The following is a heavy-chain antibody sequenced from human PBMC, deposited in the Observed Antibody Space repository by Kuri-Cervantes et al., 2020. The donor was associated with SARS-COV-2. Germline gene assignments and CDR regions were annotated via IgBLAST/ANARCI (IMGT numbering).Heavy chain of an antibody. Sequence: GESLKISCVASGFNFSTTDMHWVRQAPGKGLEWVAVISYDGSNKYYADSVKGRFTISRDNSENTLYLQMNSLRAEDTAVYYCARAFMVRGVNGPGYWGQGTLVTVSS. CDR1: GFNFSTTD. D-gene: IGHD3-10*01. CDR3: ARAFMVRGVNGPGY. J-gene: IGHJ4*02. CDR2: ISYDGSNK. V-gene: IGHV3-30-3*01.